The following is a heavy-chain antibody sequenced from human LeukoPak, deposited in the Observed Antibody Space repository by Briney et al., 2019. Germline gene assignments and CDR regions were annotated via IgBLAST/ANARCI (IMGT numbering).Heavy chain of an antibody. CDR3: ARKTDSSGSGDY. D-gene: IGHD3-22*01. Sequence: GGSLRPSCAASGFTVSSNFMSWVRQAPGKGLECVSVIYSRGGTYYADSVQGRFTTSRDASKNTLFLQMNSLRADDTAVYYCARKTDSSGSGDYWGQGTLVTVSS. J-gene: IGHJ4*02. V-gene: IGHV3-53*01. CDR2: IYSRGGT. CDR1: GFTVSSNF.